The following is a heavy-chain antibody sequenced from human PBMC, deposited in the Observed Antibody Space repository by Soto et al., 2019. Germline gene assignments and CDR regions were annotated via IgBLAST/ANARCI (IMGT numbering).Heavy chain of an antibody. V-gene: IGHV1-8*01. J-gene: IGHJ5*02. CDR2: MNPNSANT. Sequence: ASVKVSCKASRYTFTNYDISWVRQATGQGLERMGWMNPNSANTGYAQKFQGRVSMTRDTSINTAYMELSSLRSEDTAIYYCARMATSGTLNWFDPWGQGTLVTVS. D-gene: IGHD1-26*01. CDR3: ARMATSGTLNWFDP. CDR1: RYTFTNYD.